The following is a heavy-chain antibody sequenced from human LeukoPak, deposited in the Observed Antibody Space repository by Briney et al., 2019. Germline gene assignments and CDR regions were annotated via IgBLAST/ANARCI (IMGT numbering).Heavy chain of an antibody. Sequence: SETLSLTCAVSGGSISSSNWWSWVRQPPGKGLEWIGYIYYSGSTDYNPSLKSRVTISVDTSKNQFSLKLSSVTAADTAVYYCARGRSDYDYVWGSYRYRAFDIWGQGTMVTVSS. J-gene: IGHJ3*02. V-gene: IGHV4-4*02. CDR1: GGSISSSNW. CDR2: IYYSGST. CDR3: ARGRSDYDYVWGSYRYRAFDI. D-gene: IGHD3-16*02.